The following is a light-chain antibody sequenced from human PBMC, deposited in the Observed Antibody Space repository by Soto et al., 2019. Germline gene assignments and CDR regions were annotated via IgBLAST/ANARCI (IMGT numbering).Light chain of an antibody. CDR2: DVS. Sequence: QSVLTQPASVSGSPGQSITISCTGSSSDVGGYDYVSWYQQYPGKAHKLMIYDVSNRPSGVSKRFSGSKSGNTASLTISGLQADDEADYYCSSFTSSTTRVFGTGTKVNVL. J-gene: IGLJ1*01. V-gene: IGLV2-14*01. CDR1: SSDVGGYDY. CDR3: SSFTSSTTRV.